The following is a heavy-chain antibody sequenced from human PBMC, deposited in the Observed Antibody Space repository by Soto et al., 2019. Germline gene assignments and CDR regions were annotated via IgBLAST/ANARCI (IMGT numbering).Heavy chain of an antibody. V-gene: IGHV3-30*18. Sequence: QVQLVESGGGVVQPRRSLRLSCAASGFTFSIYGIHWVRQAPGKGLEWVALISYDGSIKNYADSVKGRFTISRDNSKNTLYLQMNSLRAEDTAVYYCAKAITMVRGGFDSWGQGTLVNVSS. CDR1: GFTFSIYG. CDR3: AKAITMVRGGFDS. D-gene: IGHD3-10*01. CDR2: ISYDGSIK. J-gene: IGHJ4*02.